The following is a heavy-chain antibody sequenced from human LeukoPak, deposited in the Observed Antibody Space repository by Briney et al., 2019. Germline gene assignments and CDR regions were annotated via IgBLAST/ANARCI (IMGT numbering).Heavy chain of an antibody. D-gene: IGHD2-21*02. Sequence: PSETLSLTCAVYGGSFSGYCWSWIRQPPGKGLEWIGEINHSGSTNYNPSLKSRVTISVDTSKNQFSLKLSSVTAADTAVYYCARGRAYCGGDCYAPKYYFDYWGQGTLVTVSS. CDR1: GGSFSGYC. CDR3: ARGRAYCGGDCYAPKYYFDY. V-gene: IGHV4-34*01. J-gene: IGHJ4*02. CDR2: INHSGST.